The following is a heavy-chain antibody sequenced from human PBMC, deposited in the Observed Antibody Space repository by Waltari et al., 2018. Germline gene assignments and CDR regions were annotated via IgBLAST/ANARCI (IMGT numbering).Heavy chain of an antibody. D-gene: IGHD3-3*02. CDR2: IYPGDSGT. CDR3: VGLHVALAQGREC. V-gene: IGHV5-51*01. Sequence: VQLVQSGAEVKKPGASVKVSCKASGYSFTSYWIGWVRQMPGKGLEWMGLIYPGDSGTRYSPSFQAQVTISADKSISTAYPQWISLKASDTAMYYCVGLHVALAQGRECWGQGTLVTVSS. CDR1: GYSFTSYW. J-gene: IGHJ4*02.